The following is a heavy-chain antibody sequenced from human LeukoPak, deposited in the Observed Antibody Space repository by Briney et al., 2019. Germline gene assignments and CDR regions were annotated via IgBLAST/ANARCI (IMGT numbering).Heavy chain of an antibody. D-gene: IGHD3-22*01. CDR2: IYYSGTT. CDR1: GGSISSYY. CDR3: ARGSVYYYDSSGSPTRFDY. J-gene: IGHJ4*02. Sequence: SETLSLTCTVSGGSISSYYWSWNRQPPGKELEWIGYIYYSGTTNYNPSLKSRVTISVDTSKNQFSLKLSSVTAADTAVYYCARGSVYYYDSSGSPTRFDYWGQGTLVTVSS. V-gene: IGHV4-59*01.